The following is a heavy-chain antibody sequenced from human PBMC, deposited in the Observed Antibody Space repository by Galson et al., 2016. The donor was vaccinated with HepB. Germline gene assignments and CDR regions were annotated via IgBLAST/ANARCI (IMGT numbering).Heavy chain of an antibody. Sequence: SVKVSCKASGGAFSTYGVNWVRQAPGQGLEWMGGIIPFFATTNYAPKFQGRVTITSDKSTGTAYMELNSLRPENTAIYYWAGGGRVAARRGYYYFYLDIWGNGTTVTVSS. CDR1: GGAFSTYG. CDR3: AGGGRVAARRGYYYFYLDI. J-gene: IGHJ6*03. D-gene: IGHD6-6*01. V-gene: IGHV1-69*06. CDR2: IIPFFATT.